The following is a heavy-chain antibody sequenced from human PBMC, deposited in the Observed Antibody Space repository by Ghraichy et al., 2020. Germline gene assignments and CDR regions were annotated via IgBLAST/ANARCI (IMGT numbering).Heavy chain of an antibody. J-gene: IGHJ6*02. D-gene: IGHD2-2*01. Sequence: GGSLRLSCAASGFTFSSYAMSWVRQAPGKGLEWVSAISGSGGSTYYADSVKGRFTISRDNSKNTLYLQMNSLRAEDTAVYYCAKREAKGYQLLYYYGMDVWGQGTTVTVSS. CDR2: ISGSGGST. V-gene: IGHV3-23*01. CDR1: GFTFSSYA. CDR3: AKREAKGYQLLYYYGMDV.